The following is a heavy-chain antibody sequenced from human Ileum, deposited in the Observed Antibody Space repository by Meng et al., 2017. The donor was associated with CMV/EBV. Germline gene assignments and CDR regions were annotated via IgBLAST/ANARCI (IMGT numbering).Heavy chain of an antibody. D-gene: IGHD1-26*01. CDR1: GYTFTDYY. V-gene: IGHV1-2*02. Sequence: ASVKVSCKASGYTFTDYYIHWVRQAPGQGLEWMGWINPNSGGTNYAQKFQGRVTMTRDTSINTAYMELGRRRSDDTAVYYFARANSGSYYFLFDYWGQGTLVTVSS. J-gene: IGHJ4*02. CDR2: INPNSGGT. CDR3: ARANSGSYYFLFDY.